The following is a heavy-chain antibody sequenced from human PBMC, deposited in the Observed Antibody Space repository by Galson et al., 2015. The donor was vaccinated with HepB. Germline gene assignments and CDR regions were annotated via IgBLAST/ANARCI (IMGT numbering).Heavy chain of an antibody. Sequence: SLRLSCAASGFTFSSYAMHWVRQAPGKGLEWVAVISYDGSNKYYADSVKGRFTISRDNSKNTLYLQMNSLRAEDTAVYYCVSRDIVVVTATPLDYWGQGTLVTVSS. D-gene: IGHD2-21*02. J-gene: IGHJ4*02. V-gene: IGHV3-30-3*01. CDR1: GFTFSSYA. CDR2: ISYDGSNK. CDR3: VSRDIVVVTATPLDY.